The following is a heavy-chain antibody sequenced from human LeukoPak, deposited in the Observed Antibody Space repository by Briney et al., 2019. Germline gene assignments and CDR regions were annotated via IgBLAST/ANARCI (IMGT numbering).Heavy chain of an antibody. Sequence: PSETLSLTCTVSGGSISSSSYYWGWIRQPPGKGLEWIGSIYYSESTYYNPSLKSRVTISVDTSKNQFSLKLSSVTAADTAVYYCASQSYSGSYLDWFDPWGQGTLVTVSS. CDR2: IYYSEST. J-gene: IGHJ5*02. D-gene: IGHD1-26*01. CDR3: ASQSYSGSYLDWFDP. CDR1: GGSISSSSYY. V-gene: IGHV4-39*01.